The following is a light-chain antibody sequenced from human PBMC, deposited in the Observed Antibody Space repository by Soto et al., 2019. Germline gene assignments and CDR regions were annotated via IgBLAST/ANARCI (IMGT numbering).Light chain of an antibody. CDR2: DAS. CDR3: QQRSNWPT. CDR1: QSVSSY. V-gene: IGKV3-11*01. Sequence: EIVLPQSPATLSLSPVERATLSCRASQSVSSYLACYQQKPGQAPRLLIYDASNRATGIPARFSGSGSGTDFTLTISSLETEDFAVYYCQQRSNWPTFGQGTKV. J-gene: IGKJ1*01.